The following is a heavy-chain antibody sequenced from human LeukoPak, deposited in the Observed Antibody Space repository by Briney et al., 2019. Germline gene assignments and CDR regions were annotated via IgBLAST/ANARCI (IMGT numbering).Heavy chain of an antibody. CDR2: VNESGGT. D-gene: IGHD1-26*01. CDR3: ARGQGATVPQVGKNWFDP. V-gene: IGHV4-34*01. J-gene: IGHJ5*02. CDR1: IDSFSNYH. Sequence: PSETLSLTCAVYIDSFSNYHWNWIRQTPGKGMEWIGEVNESGGTNIRPSLRSRIILSVDTSKNQFSLKLISVTVADTAIYYCARGQGATVPQVGKNWFDPWGQGTWVTASS.